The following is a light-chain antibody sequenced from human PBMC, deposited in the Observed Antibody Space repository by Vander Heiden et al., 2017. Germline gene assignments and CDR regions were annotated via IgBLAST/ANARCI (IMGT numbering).Light chain of an antibody. V-gene: IGKV3-15*01. CDR3: QQYNDWPRT. CDR1: QSISNN. J-gene: IGKJ1*01. CDR2: GAS. Sequence: IVMTQSPATVSVCPGERATLSCRASQSISNNLAWYQQKPGQAPRLLIHGASTRATGIPARFSGSGLGTDFTLTISSLQPEDFAVYYCQQYNDWPRTFGQGTKVEIK.